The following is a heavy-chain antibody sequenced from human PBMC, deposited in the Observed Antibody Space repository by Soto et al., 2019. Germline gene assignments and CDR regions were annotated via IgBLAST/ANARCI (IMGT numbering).Heavy chain of an antibody. D-gene: IGHD6-13*01. V-gene: IGHV3-30-3*01. CDR3: ARALSLTAAGSGGIFDY. J-gene: IGHJ4*02. CDR2: ISYDGSNK. Sequence: GVSLRLSCAASGLTFSSYAMHWVRQGPCKRLEWVAVISYDGSNKYYADSVKGRFTISRDNSKNTLYLQMNSLRAEDTAVYYCARALSLTAAGSGGIFDYWGQGTLVTVSS. CDR1: GLTFSSYA.